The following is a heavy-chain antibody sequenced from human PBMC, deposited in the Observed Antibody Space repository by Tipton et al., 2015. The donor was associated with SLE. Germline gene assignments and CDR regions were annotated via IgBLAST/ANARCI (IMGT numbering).Heavy chain of an antibody. CDR2: ISTYNGNT. J-gene: IGHJ6*02. CDR1: GYTFTTYG. D-gene: IGHD3-22*01. V-gene: IGHV1-18*01. CDR3: ARDYDSSGFYYYYYGMDV. Sequence: QLVQSGVEVKKPGASVRVSCKASGYTFTTYGISWVRQAPGQGLEWMGWISTYNGNTNYAQKLQGRVTMTTDTSTSTAYMELRSLRSDDTAVYYCARDYDSSGFYYYYYGMDVWGQGTTVTVSS.